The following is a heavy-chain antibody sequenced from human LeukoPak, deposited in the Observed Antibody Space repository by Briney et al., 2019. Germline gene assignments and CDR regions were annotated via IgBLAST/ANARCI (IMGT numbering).Heavy chain of an antibody. D-gene: IGHD2-8*02. CDR3: ARDGGVAPHNWFDP. Sequence: SETLSLTFPVSGGSISSSSYYWSWIRQPPGKGLEWIGDIYYSVNTYYSPSLKSRVTISVDTSKNQFSLKLSSVTAADTAVYYCARDGGVAPHNWFDPWGQGTLVTVSS. CDR2: IYYSVNT. V-gene: IGHV4-30-4*07. J-gene: IGHJ5*02. CDR1: GGSISSSSYY.